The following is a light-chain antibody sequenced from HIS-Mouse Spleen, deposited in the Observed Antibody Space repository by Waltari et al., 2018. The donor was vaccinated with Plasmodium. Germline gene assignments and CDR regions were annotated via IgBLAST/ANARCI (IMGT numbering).Light chain of an antibody. J-gene: IGKJ3*01. Sequence: EIVIPPSPATLSVSPGERATLSCRASQSVSSNLAWYQQKPGQAPRLLIYGASTRATGIPARFSGSGSGTEFTLTISSLQSEDFAVYYCQQYNNWSFTFGPGTKVDIK. CDR1: QSVSSN. V-gene: IGKV3-15*01. CDR3: QQYNNWSFT. CDR2: GAS.